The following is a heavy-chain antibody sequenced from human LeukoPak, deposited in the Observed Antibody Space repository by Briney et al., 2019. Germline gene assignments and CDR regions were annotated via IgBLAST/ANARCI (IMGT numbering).Heavy chain of an antibody. Sequence: SVTVSCTASGGTFSSYAISWVRQAPGQGLEWMGGIIPIFGTANYAQKFQGRVTITADESTSTAYMELSSLRSEDTAVYYCARTSRGAYQLLTPNFDYWGQGTLVTVSS. CDR2: IIPIFGTA. J-gene: IGHJ4*02. V-gene: IGHV1-69*01. D-gene: IGHD2-2*01. CDR3: ARTSRGAYQLLTPNFDY. CDR1: GGTFSSYA.